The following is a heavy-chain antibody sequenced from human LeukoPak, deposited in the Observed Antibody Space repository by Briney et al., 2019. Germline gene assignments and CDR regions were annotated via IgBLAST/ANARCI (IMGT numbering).Heavy chain of an antibody. D-gene: IGHD1-26*01. CDR1: VNSLTIDY. Sequence: ASVKVSCKASVNSLTIDYIHWVRQAPGQGLEWMGVIGPSGERTNYAQKFQGRVTMIRDTSTSTVNMELSSLTSEDTAIYYCARPGRVPLGILSGIHPSRGEKFSYHAMDVWGQGTTVTVSS. J-gene: IGHJ6*02. CDR2: IGPSGERT. CDR3: ARPGRVPLGILSGIHPSRGEKFSYHAMDV. V-gene: IGHV1-46*01.